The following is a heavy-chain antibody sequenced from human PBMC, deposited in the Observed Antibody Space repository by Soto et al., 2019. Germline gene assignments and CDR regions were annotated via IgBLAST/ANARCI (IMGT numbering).Heavy chain of an antibody. J-gene: IGHJ5*02. Sequence: ASVKVSCKASGYTFTSYGISWVRQAPGQGLEWMGWISAYNGNTNYAQKLQGRVTMTTDTSTSTAYMELRSLRSDDTAVYYCVRDDSSDIGYCSSTSCFNWFDPWGQGTLVTVSS. CDR1: GYTFTSYG. D-gene: IGHD2-2*01. CDR2: ISAYNGNT. CDR3: VRDDSSDIGYCSSTSCFNWFDP. V-gene: IGHV1-18*01.